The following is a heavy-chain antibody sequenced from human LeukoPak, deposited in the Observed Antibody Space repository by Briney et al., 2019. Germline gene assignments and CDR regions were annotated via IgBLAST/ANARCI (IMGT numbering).Heavy chain of an antibody. D-gene: IGHD6-13*01. CDR1: GFTFNAYS. CDR3: ASVGSSSSWSARYYFDY. CDR2: IASDSSIT. Sequence: PGRSLRLSCAASGFTFNAYSMHWVRQAPGKGLEWVAVIASDSSITYYADSVKGRFTVSRDNSKDTLYLQMNSLRAEDTAVYYCASVGSSSSWSARYYFDYWGQGTLVTVSS. J-gene: IGHJ4*02. V-gene: IGHV3-30*04.